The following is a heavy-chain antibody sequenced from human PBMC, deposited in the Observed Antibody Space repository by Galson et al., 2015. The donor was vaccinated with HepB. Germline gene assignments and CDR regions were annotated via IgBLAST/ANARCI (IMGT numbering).Heavy chain of an antibody. CDR2: INTNTGNP. CDR3: ATPATFGVVIGAGGIDI. Sequence: SVKVSCKASGYTFTSYAMNWVRQAPGQGLEWMGWINTNTGNPTYAQGFTGRFVLSLDTSVSTAYLQISSLKAEDTAVYYCATPATFGVVIGAGGIDIWGQGTMVTVSS. V-gene: IGHV7-4-1*02. D-gene: IGHD3-3*01. CDR1: GYTFTSYA. J-gene: IGHJ3*02.